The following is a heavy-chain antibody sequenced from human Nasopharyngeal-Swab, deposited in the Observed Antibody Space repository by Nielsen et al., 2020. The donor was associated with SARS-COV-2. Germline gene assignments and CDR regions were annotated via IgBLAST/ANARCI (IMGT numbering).Heavy chain of an antibody. Sequence: WIRQPPGKGLEWVSYISSSSSTIYYADSVKGRFIISRDNAKNSLYLQMNSLRAEDTAVYYCARALHIYYYDSSGYFGDAFDIWGQGTMVTVSS. CDR3: ARALHIYYYDSSGYFGDAFDI. J-gene: IGHJ3*02. CDR2: ISSSSSTI. D-gene: IGHD3-22*01. V-gene: IGHV3-48*01.